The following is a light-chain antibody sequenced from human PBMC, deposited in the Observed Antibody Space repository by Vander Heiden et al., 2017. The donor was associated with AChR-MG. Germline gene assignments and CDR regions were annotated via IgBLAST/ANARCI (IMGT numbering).Light chain of an antibody. CDR1: QSISNK. Sequence: EVVMTQSPATLSLSPGERATLSCRASQSISNKLAWYQHKTGQAPRLLIDGTSTRATDIPARFSGSGSGTEFTLTISSLQSEDFAIYYCQQYNNWPLTFGGGTKVEIK. CDR3: QQYNNWPLT. V-gene: IGKV3-15*01. J-gene: IGKJ4*01. CDR2: GTS.